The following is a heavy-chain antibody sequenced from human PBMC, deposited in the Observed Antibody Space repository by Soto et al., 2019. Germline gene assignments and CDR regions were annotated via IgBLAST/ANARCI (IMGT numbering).Heavy chain of an antibody. CDR3: SRNVIANF. J-gene: IGHJ4*02. CDR1: GFTFADYA. D-gene: IGHD2-21*01. V-gene: IGHV3-49*04. Sequence: PGGSLRLSCTTYGFTFADYAVSWVRQAPGKGLEWVGFIRSKSYGGTTEYAASVKGRFTISRDDSKGIAYLQMDSLKTEDTAVYFCSRNVIANFWGQGTLVTVSS. CDR2: IRSKSYGGTT.